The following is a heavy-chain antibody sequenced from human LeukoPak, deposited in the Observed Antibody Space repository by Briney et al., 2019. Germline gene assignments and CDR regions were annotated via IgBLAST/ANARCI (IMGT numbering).Heavy chain of an antibody. CDR3: AREKYYYDSSGYNL. CDR2: INPNSGGT. D-gene: IGHD3-22*01. CDR1: GYTFAGYY. Sequence: ASVKVSCTASGYTFAGYYMHWVRQAPGQGLEWMGWINPNSGGTNYAQKFQGRVTMTRDTSISTAYMELSSLRSEDTAVYYCAREKYYYDSSGYNLWGQGTLVTVSS. J-gene: IGHJ4*02. V-gene: IGHV1-2*02.